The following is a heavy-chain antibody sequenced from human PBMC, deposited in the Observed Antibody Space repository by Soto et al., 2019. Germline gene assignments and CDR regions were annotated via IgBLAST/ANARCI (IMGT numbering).Heavy chain of an antibody. J-gene: IGHJ4*02. D-gene: IGHD1-26*01. CDR1: GVTFSSYS. Sequence: EVQLVESGGGLVKPGGSLRLSCAASGVTFSSYSMNWVRQAPGKGLEWVSSISSSSSYIYYADSVKCRFTISRYNAKNSLYLQMNSLRAEDTAVYYCASSGGSPNWGQGTLVTVSS. CDR3: ASSGGSPN. V-gene: IGHV3-21*01. CDR2: ISSSSSYI.